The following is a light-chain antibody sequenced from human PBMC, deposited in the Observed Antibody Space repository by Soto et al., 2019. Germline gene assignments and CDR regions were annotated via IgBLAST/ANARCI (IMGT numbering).Light chain of an antibody. V-gene: IGLV2-14*01. CDR1: SSDVGGYNY. CDR2: DVS. CDR3: TSYTSSSTYV. Sequence: QSVLTQPASVSVSPGQSIAISCTGTSSDVGGYNYVSWYQQHPGKAPKLMLYDVSNRPSGVSSRFSGSKSGNTASLTISGLQAEDEADYYCTSYTSSSTYVFGTGTKLTVL. J-gene: IGLJ1*01.